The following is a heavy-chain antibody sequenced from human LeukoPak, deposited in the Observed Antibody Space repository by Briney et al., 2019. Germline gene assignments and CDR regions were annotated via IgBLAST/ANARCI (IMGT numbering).Heavy chain of an antibody. CDR3: ARALVPSGELHLLGVYFDY. Sequence: PGRSLRLSCAASGFTFSSYGMHWVRQAPGKGLEWVAVISYDGSNKNYADSVKGRFTISRDNSKNTLYLQINSLRAEDTAVYYCARALVPSGELHLLGVYFDYWGQGTLVTVSS. J-gene: IGHJ4*02. CDR1: GFTFSSYG. D-gene: IGHD1-26*01. CDR2: ISYDGSNK. V-gene: IGHV3-30*03.